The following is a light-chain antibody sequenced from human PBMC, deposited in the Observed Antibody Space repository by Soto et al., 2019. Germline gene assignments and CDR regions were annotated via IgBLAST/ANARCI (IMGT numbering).Light chain of an antibody. CDR3: QSYDSSLSGFVV. V-gene: IGLV1-40*01. J-gene: IGLJ2*01. CDR1: SSNIGAGYD. Sequence: QTVVTQPPSVSGAPGQRVTMSCTGSSSNIGAGYDVHWFQQLPGTAPRLLIYGNINRLAGVPARFSGSKSGTSASLAITGLQAEDEADYYCQSYDSSLSGFVVFGGGTKLTVL. CDR2: GNI.